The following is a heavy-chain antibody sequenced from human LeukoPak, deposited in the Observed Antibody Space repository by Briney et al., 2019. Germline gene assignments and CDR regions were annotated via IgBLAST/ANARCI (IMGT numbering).Heavy chain of an antibody. CDR3: ARSRDAYILGH. Sequence: SETLSLTCTVSGGSISGYYWTWIRQPPGKELEWIGYIYDSGSTNQNPSLKSRVTISLDTSKNQFSLKLNSVTTADTAVYYCARSRDAYILGHWGQGILVTVSS. CDR1: GGSISGYY. CDR2: IYDSGST. V-gene: IGHV4-59*01. D-gene: IGHD5-24*01. J-gene: IGHJ4*02.